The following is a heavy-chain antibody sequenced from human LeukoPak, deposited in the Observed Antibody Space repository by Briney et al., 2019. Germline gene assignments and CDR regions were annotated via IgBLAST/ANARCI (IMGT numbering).Heavy chain of an antibody. CDR3: ARAPPRYSSSWYADAFDI. J-gene: IGHJ3*02. CDR1: GGSISSHC. CDR2: IYYSGST. V-gene: IGHV4-59*11. D-gene: IGHD6-13*01. Sequence: SETLSLTCTVSGGSISSHCWSWIRQPPGKGLEWIGYIYYSGSTNYNPSLKSRVTISVDTSKNQFSLKLSSVTAADTAVYYCARAPPRYSSSWYADAFDIWGQGTMVTVSS.